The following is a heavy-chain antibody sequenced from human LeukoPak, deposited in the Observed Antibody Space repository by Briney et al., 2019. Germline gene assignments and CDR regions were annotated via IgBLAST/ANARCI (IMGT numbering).Heavy chain of an antibody. Sequence: ASVKVSCKASGYTFTSYGISWVRQAPGQGLEWMGWISAYNGNTNYAQKLQGRVTMTTDTSTSTAYMELRSLRSDDTAVYYCARDGGIRTQGYNWFDPWGQGTLVTVSS. J-gene: IGHJ5*02. CDR1: GYTFTSYG. D-gene: IGHD3-16*01. V-gene: IGHV1-18*01. CDR2: ISAYNGNT. CDR3: ARDGGIRTQGYNWFDP.